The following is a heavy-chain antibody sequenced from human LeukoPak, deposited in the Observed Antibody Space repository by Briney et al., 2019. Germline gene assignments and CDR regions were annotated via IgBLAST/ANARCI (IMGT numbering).Heavy chain of an antibody. CDR3: ARVGYSSSSAQTSVYYYYMDV. CDR2: IIPIFGTA. V-gene: IGHV1-69*05. Sequence: SVKVSCKASGGTFSSYAISWVRQAPGQGLEWMGGIIPIFGTANYAQKFQGRVTTTTDESTSTAYMELSSLRSEDTAVYYCARVGYSSSSAQTSVYYYYMDVWGKGTTVTVSS. D-gene: IGHD6-6*01. J-gene: IGHJ6*03. CDR1: GGTFSSYA.